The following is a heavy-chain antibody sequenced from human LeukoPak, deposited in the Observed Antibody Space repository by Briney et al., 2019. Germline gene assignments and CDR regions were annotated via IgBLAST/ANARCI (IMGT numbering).Heavy chain of an antibody. CDR2: IIPIFGTA. D-gene: IGHD3-10*01. CDR3: EREWGITMVRGALDY. J-gene: IGHJ4*02. V-gene: IGHV1-69*05. CDR1: GGTFSSYA. Sequence: SVKVSCKASGGTFSSYAISWVRQDPGQGLEWIGRIIPIFGTANYAQKFQGRVTITTDESTSTAYMELSSLRSEDTAVHYCEREWGITMVRGALDYWGQGTLVTVSS.